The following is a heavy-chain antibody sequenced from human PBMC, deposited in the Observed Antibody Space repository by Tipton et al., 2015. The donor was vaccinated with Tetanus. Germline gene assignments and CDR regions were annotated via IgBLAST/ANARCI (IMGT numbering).Heavy chain of an antibody. D-gene: IGHD3-10*01. CDR2: IYDSGSI. J-gene: IGHJ5*01. Sequence: TLSLTCSVFGVSISDTSFYWAWIRQPPGKGLEWIGSIYDSGSIYYNPSLKSRVTISVDTSKNQFSLKLSSVTAADTAVYYCARGLGSRLAPGGSVDSWGQGTLVTVSS. V-gene: IGHV4-39*07. CDR1: GVSISDTSFY. CDR3: ARGLGSRLAPGGSVDS.